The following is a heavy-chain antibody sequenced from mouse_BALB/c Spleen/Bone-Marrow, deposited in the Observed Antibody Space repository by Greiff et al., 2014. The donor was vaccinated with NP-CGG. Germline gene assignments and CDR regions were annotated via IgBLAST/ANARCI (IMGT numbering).Heavy chain of an antibody. CDR3: TRSAGTGFAY. J-gene: IGHJ3*01. CDR1: GYTFTSYY. CDR2: INPSNGGT. D-gene: IGHD3-3*01. V-gene: IGHV1S81*02. Sequence: QVTLKESGAELVKPGASVKLSCKASGYTFTSYYMFWVKQRPGQGLEWIGEINPSNGGTVFNEKFKSKVTLTVDKSSSTAYMQLGGLTSEDSAVYYCTRSAGTGFAYWGQGTLVTVSA.